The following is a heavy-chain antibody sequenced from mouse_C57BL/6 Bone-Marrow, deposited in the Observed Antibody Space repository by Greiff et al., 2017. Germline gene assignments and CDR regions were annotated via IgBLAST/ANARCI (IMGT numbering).Heavy chain of an antibody. Sequence: VQLQQSGAGLVKPGASVKMSCAASGYTFTAYPIQWMRQNPGKSLEWIGYFRPYNDDTKYNDKFKGKATLTVENSSSTVYLELSRLTSDDTAVYSCARPDYYCSGEGYCDVGGRGTAITVTA. CDR3: ARPDYYCSGEGYCDV. CDR2: FRPYNDDT. CDR1: GYTFTAYP. J-gene: IGHJ1*03. V-gene: IGHV1-47*01. D-gene: IGHD1-1*01.